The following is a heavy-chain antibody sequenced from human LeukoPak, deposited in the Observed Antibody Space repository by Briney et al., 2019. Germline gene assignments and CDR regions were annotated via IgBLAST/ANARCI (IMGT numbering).Heavy chain of an antibody. J-gene: IGHJ6*02. CDR1: GFTFSSYS. CDR2: ISSSSSYI. Sequence: PGGSLRLSCAASGFTFSSYSMNWVRQAPGKGLEWVSSISSSSSYIYYADSVKGRITISRDTSKNTLHFQMNSLRAEDTAVYYCARTQYGDYQNYYYYGMDVWGQGTTVTVSS. CDR3: ARTQYGDYQNYYYYGMDV. D-gene: IGHD4-17*01. V-gene: IGHV3-21*01.